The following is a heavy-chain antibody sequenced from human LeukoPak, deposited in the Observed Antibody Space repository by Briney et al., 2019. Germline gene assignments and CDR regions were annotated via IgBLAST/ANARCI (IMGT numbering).Heavy chain of an antibody. CDR1: GFTFSSYS. V-gene: IGHV3-48*01. Sequence: GGSLRLSCAASGFTFSSYSMNWVRQAPGKGLEWVSYISSSSSTIYYADSMKGRFTISRDNAKNSLYLQMNSLRAEDTAVYYCAREALSETYYYDSSGYYIDCWGQGTLVTVSS. J-gene: IGHJ4*02. CDR2: ISSSSSTI. D-gene: IGHD3-22*01. CDR3: AREALSETYYYDSSGYYIDC.